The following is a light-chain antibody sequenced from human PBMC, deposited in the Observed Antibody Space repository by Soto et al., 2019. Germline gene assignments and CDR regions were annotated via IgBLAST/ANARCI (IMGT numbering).Light chain of an antibody. CDR3: QQYNSYSLF. J-gene: IGKJ2*01. CDR2: GAS. Sequence: IQMTQSPSTLSASVGDRVTITCRASQTLCDWLAWYQQKPGKAPKLLIYGASSLESGVPSRFSGSGSGTEFTLTISSLQPDDFATYYCQQYNSYSLFFGQGTKLEIK. V-gene: IGKV1-5*01. CDR1: QTLCDW.